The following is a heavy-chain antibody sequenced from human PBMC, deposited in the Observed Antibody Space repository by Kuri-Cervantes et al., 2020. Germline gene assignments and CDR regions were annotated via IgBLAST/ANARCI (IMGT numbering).Heavy chain of an antibody. CDR2: ISDTGYTT. V-gene: IGHV3-23*01. J-gene: IGHJ4*02. D-gene: IGHD6-13*01. CDR1: GFTFRGYY. Sequence: GESLKISCAASGFTFRGYYMHWVRQTPGKGLEWVSTISDTGYTTYYADSVKGRFTISRDNSNNTLHLQMHSLRSEDTAIYFYAKDRRFGSNQLDYWGQGTLVTVSS. CDR3: AKDRRFGSNQLDY.